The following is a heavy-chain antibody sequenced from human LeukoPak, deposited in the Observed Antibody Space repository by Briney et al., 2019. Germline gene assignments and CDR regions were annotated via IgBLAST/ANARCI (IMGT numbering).Heavy chain of an antibody. J-gene: IGHJ4*02. CDR2: ISGSGGGT. CDR1: GFTFSSYA. D-gene: IGHD4-17*01. CDR3: AKAIDYGDYYFDY. V-gene: IGHV3-23*01. Sequence: GGSLRLSCAASGFTFSSYAMSWVRQAPGKGLEWVSAISGSGGGTYYADSVKGRFTISRDNSKNTLYLQMNSLRAEDTAVYYCAKAIDYGDYYFDYWGQGTLVTVSS.